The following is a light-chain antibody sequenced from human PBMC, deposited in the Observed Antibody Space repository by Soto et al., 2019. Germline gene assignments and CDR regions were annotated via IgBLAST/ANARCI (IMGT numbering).Light chain of an antibody. V-gene: IGKV1-5*03. CDR1: QSISSG. CDR2: KAS. CDR3: QQYNSSPT. Sequence: DIPMTQSPSTLSASVGDRVTITCRASQSISSGLAWYQQKPGQAPKLLIYKASSLESGVPSRFSGSGSGTEFTLPISSLQPDDFATYYCQQYNSSPTFGQGTKVEIK. J-gene: IGKJ1*01.